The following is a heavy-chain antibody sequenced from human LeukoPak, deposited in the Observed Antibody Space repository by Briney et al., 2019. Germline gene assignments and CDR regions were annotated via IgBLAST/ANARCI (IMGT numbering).Heavy chain of an antibody. CDR3: ARSNWNHPNDWFDP. D-gene: IGHD1-1*01. V-gene: IGHV1-18*04. CDR1: GYTFTGYY. Sequence: ASVKVSCKASGYTFTGYYMHWVRQAPGQGLEWMGWISAYNGNTNYAQKLQGRVTMTTDTSTSTAYMELRSLRSDDTAVYYCARSNWNHPNDWFDPWGQGTLVTVSS. J-gene: IGHJ5*02. CDR2: ISAYNGNT.